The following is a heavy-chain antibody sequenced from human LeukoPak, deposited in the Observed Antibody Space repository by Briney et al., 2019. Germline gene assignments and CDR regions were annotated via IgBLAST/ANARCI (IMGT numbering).Heavy chain of an antibody. J-gene: IGHJ4*02. CDR1: GGSISSSSYY. CDR3: ARGVDYYGV. V-gene: IGHV4-39*07. D-gene: IGHD3-10*01. CDR2: IYYSGST. Sequence: SETLSLTCTVSGGSISSSSYYWGWIRQPPGKGLEWIRSIYYSGSTYYNPSLKSRVTISVDTSKNQFSLKLSSVTAADTAVYYCARGVDYYGVWGQGTLVTVSS.